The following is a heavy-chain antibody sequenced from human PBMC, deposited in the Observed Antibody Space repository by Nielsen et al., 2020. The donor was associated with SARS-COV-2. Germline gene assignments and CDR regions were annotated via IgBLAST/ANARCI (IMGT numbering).Heavy chain of an antibody. CDR3: AKVLYTSDWAPTIYGLDV. CDR2: IYSGGDT. Sequence: GESLKISCAASGFTVSRNYMSWVRQAPGKGLEWVSVIYSGGDTFYADSVKGRFTISRDNSKSTLYLQMNSLRGEDTALYYCAKVLYTSDWAPTIYGLDVWGQGTPVTVSS. D-gene: IGHD2-8*01. CDR1: GFTVSRNY. V-gene: IGHV3-53*01. J-gene: IGHJ6*02.